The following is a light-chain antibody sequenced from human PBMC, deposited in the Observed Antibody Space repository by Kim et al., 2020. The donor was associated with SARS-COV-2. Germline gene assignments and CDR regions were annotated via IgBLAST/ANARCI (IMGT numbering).Light chain of an antibody. Sequence: ASVKLTCTLSSGHSSYAIAWHQQQPEKGPRYLMRLNSDGSHNKGDGIPDRFSGSSFGAERYLTISSLQSEDEADYYCQAWDTGIRVFGGGTQLTVL. CDR2: LNSDGSH. CDR1: SGHSSYA. CDR3: QAWDTGIRV. V-gene: IGLV4-69*01. J-gene: IGLJ3*02.